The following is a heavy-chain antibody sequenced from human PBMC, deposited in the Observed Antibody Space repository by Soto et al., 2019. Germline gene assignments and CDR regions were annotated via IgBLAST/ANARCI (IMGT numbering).Heavy chain of an antibody. CDR3: ARPYCSGGSCYNWFDP. CDR1: GFSFSRYW. Sequence: GGALTLSCAAYGFSFSRYWMSWVRAAPGEGLQWVANIKQDGSQKYYVDSVKGRFTIYRDNAKNSLYLQMNSLRAEDTAIYYCARPYCSGGSCYNWFDPWGQGTLVTVSS. J-gene: IGHJ5*02. D-gene: IGHD2-15*01. V-gene: IGHV3-7*03. CDR2: IKQDGSQK.